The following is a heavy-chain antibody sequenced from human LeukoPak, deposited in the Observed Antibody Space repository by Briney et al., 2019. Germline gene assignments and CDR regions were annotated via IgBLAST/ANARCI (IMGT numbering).Heavy chain of an antibody. CDR1: GFTFNYYA. V-gene: IGHV3-23*01. Sequence: GGSLRLSCAASGFTFNYYAMNWVRQAPGKGLEWVSAILGGGDTTSYADSVKGRFTISRDNSKNTLYLQMNSLRAEDTAVYYCARRYFDYWGQGTQVTVSS. J-gene: IGHJ4*02. CDR2: ILGGGDTT. CDR3: ARRYFDY.